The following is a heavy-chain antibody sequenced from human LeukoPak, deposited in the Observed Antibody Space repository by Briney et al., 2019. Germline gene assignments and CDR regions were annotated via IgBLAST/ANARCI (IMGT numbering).Heavy chain of an antibody. CDR1: GGSLSSSSYY. CDR2: IYETGST. D-gene: IGHD3-9*01. J-gene: IGHJ3*01. Sequence: SETLSLTCSVSGGSLSSSSYYWGWIRQPPGRGLEWIGNIYETGSTNYNPSLKSRVTISVDTSKNQFSLKLSSVTAADTAVYYCVRPDDKSFDFWGQGTMVTVSS. V-gene: IGHV4-39*01. CDR3: VRPDDKSFDF.